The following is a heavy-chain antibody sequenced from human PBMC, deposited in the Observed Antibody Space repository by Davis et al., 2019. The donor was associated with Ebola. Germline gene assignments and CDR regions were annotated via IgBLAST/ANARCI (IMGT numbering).Heavy chain of an antibody. D-gene: IGHD4-17*01. CDR2: IYTSGRT. CDR1: GGSISSYY. Sequence: PSETLSLTCTVSGGSISSYYWSWIRQPAGKGLEWIGHIYTSGRTNYNPSLRSRVTISINTSKNQFYLKLNSVTAADTAVYYCAREVTGYGENWPFDYWGQGTLVTVSS. CDR3: AREVTGYGENWPFDY. J-gene: IGHJ4*02. V-gene: IGHV4-4*07.